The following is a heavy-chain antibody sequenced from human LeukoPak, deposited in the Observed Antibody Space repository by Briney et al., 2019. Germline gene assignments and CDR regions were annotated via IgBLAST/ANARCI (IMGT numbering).Heavy chain of an antibody. D-gene: IGHD3-22*01. Sequence: PSETLSLTCTVSGGSLSSYYWSWIRQPPGKGLEWIGYIYYSGSTNYNPSLKSRVTISVKTSKNQFSLKLSSVTAADTAVYYCARVTGYMIEDYFDYWGQGTLVTVSS. CDR1: GGSLSSYY. CDR2: IYYSGST. CDR3: ARVTGYMIEDYFDY. J-gene: IGHJ4*02. V-gene: IGHV4-59*01.